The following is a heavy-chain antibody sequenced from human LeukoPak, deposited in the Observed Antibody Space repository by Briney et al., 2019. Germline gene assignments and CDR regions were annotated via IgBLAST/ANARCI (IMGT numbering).Heavy chain of an antibody. V-gene: IGHV3-23*01. CDR1: GFTFSAYA. CDR3: ARDPNGDYIGAFDM. D-gene: IGHD4-17*01. CDR2: IRGGGTSE. J-gene: IGHJ3*02. Sequence: SGGSLRLSCTASGFTFSAYAMMWVRHAPGKGPEWVSAIRGGGTSELYADSVKGRFRISRDNSKDTLFLQMNSLRAEDTAVYYCARDPNGDYIGAFDMWGPGTMVTVSS.